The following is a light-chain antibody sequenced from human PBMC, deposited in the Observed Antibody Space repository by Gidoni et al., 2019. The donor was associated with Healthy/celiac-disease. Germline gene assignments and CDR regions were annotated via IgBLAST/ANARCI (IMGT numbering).Light chain of an antibody. CDR3: QQSYSTPRT. CDR2: AAS. CDR1: QSISSN. J-gene: IGKJ2*01. Sequence: DIQMTQSQSSGSASVGDRVTITCRASQSISSNLNWYQQKPGKAPKLLIYAASSLQSGVPSMFSGSGSGTDFTLTISSLQPEDFATYYCQQSYSTPRTFGQGTKLEIK. V-gene: IGKV1-39*01.